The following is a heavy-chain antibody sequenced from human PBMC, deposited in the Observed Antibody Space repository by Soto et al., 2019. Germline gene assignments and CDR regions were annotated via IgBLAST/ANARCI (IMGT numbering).Heavy chain of an antibody. CDR3: AKGLRFMEH. V-gene: IGHV3-30-3*02. J-gene: IGHJ1*01. Sequence: QVHLVESVGGVVQPGRSLRLSCVASGFTFSSYALHWVRQAPGKGLEWVALISNDGMNTFYADSVKGRMTVSRDKAENTMYLQMNSLTAEDTAVYYCAKGLRFMEHWGQGTVVTVSS. CDR1: GFTFSSYA. CDR2: ISNDGMNT. D-gene: IGHD1-1*01.